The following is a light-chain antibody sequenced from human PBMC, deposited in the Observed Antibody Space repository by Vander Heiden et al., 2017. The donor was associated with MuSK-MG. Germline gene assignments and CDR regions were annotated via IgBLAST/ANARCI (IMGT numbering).Light chain of an antibody. CDR2: GAS. Sequence: EIVLTQSPGTLSFSPGERATLSCRASQSVSSSYLAWYQQKPGQAPRLLIYGASSRATGIPDRFSGSGSGTDFTLTISRLETEDFAVYYCQQYGSSSWTFGQGTKVEIK. V-gene: IGKV3-20*01. J-gene: IGKJ1*01. CDR3: QQYGSSSWT. CDR1: QSVSSSY.